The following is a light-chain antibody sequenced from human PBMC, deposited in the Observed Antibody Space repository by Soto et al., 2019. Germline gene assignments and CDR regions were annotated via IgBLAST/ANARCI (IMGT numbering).Light chain of an antibody. CDR2: AAS. J-gene: IGKJ1*01. Sequence: AIQMTQSPSSLAAAVGDSISITCRASQGIGTDFGWYQQKPGKAPKLLIYAASMLHTGVPSTLSGSRSGTDFTLTISNLQPDDFATYYCLQNYNYPLTFGQGTKVEIK. V-gene: IGKV1-6*01. CDR1: QGIGTD. CDR3: LQNYNYPLT.